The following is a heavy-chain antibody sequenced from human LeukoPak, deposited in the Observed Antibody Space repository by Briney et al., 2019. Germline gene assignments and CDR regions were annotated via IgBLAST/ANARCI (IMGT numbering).Heavy chain of an antibody. CDR3: ARYPLVSRVPAAKKTTLGSYYFDY. CDR2: INHSGST. D-gene: IGHD2-2*01. CDR1: GGSISSCSYY. J-gene: IGHJ4*02. Sequence: SETLSLTCTVSGGSISSCSYYWSWIRQPPGKGLEWIGEINHSGSTNYNPSLKSRVTISVDTSKNQFSLKLSSVTAADTAVYYCARYPLVSRVPAAKKTTLGSYYFDYWGQGTLVTVSS. V-gene: IGHV4-39*07.